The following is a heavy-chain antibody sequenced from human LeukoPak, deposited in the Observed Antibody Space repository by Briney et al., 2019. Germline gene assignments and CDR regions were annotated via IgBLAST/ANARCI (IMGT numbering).Heavy chain of an antibody. CDR3: ARMGYSYGYLSNWFDP. D-gene: IGHD5-18*01. CDR1: GGSFSDYY. CDR2: INHSGSN. Sequence: SETLSLTCAVYGGSFSDYYWSWIRQPPGKGLEWIGEINHSGSNNYNPSLKSRVTISVDTSKNQFSLKLSSVTAADTAVYYCARMGYSYGYLSNWFDPWGQGTLVTVSS. J-gene: IGHJ5*02. V-gene: IGHV4-34*01.